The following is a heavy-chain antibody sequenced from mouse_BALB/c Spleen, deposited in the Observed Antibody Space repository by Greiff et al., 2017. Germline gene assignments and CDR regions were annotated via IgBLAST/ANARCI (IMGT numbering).Heavy chain of an antibody. Sequence: QVQLKESGPQLVRPGASVKISCKASGYSFTSYWMHWVKQRPGQGLEWIGMIDPSDSETRLNQKFKDKATLTVDKSSSSAYMQLSSPTSEDSAVYYCARGGGSSSWYFDVWGAGTTVTVSS. V-gene: IGHV1S126*01. CDR3: ARGGGSSSWYFDV. CDR2: IDPSDSET. D-gene: IGHD1-1*01. J-gene: IGHJ1*01. CDR1: GYSFTSYW.